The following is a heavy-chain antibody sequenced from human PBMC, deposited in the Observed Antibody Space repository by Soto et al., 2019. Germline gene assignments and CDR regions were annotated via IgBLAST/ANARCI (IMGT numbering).Heavy chain of an antibody. D-gene: IGHD6-13*01. CDR1: GYSFTSYW. J-gene: IGHJ6*02. Sequence: GESLKISCKGSGYSFTSYWIGWVRQMPGKGLEWMGIIYPGDSDTRYSPSFQGQVTISADKSISTAYLQWSSLQASDTAMYYCARLGCSSAAGTGRNYYYGMDVWGQGTTVTV. CDR3: ARLGCSSAAGTGRNYYYGMDV. V-gene: IGHV5-51*01. CDR2: IYPGDSDT.